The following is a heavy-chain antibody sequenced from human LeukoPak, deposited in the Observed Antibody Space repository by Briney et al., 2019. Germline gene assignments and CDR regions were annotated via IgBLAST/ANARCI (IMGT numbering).Heavy chain of an antibody. D-gene: IGHD5-24*01. CDR3: AKGTPRDGYNSGYFDY. Sequence: QTGGSLRLSCAASGFTFSSYAMSWVRQAPGKGLEWVSLISDNGDYTYYADSVKGRFTISRDNSKNTLYLQMNSLRAEDTAVYYCAKGTPRDGYNSGYFDYWGQGTLVTVSS. V-gene: IGHV3-23*01. J-gene: IGHJ4*02. CDR2: ISDNGDYT. CDR1: GFTFSSYA.